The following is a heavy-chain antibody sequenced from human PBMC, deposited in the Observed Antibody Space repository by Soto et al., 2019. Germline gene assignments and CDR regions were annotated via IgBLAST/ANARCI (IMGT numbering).Heavy chain of an antibody. D-gene: IGHD6-19*01. CDR1: GFTFSSYG. Sequence: ESGGGVVQPGRSLRLSCAASGFTFSSYGMHWVRQAPGKGLGWVAVISYDGSNKYYADSVEGRFTISRDKSQNTLYLQMSSRRAEDTAVEDCGKDGSSGWPYYYGMDVWGQGTTVTVSS. J-gene: IGHJ6*02. CDR2: ISYDGSNK. V-gene: IGHV3-30*18. CDR3: GKDGSSGWPYYYGMDV.